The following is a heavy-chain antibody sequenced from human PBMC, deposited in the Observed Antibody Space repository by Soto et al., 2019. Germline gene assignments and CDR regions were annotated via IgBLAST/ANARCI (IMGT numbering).Heavy chain of an antibody. V-gene: IGHV4-34*01. J-gene: IGHJ5*02. CDR3: ARGGNYDFWSGYHTGGFDP. Sequence: SETLSLTCAVYGGSFSGYYWSWIRQPPGKGLEWIGEINHSGSTNYNPSLKSRVTISVDTSKNQYSLKLSSVTAADTTVYYCARGGNYDFWSGYHTGGFDPWGEGTLVTVSS. D-gene: IGHD3-3*01. CDR1: GGSFSGYY. CDR2: INHSGST.